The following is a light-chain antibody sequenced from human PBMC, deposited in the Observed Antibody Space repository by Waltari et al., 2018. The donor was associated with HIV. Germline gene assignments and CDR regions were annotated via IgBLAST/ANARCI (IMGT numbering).Light chain of an antibody. J-gene: IGLJ3*02. CDR3: VLSYDADWV. Sequence: QAVVTQEPSLTVSPGGTVTLTCDSSTGPVTNYHYPYWFQQKPAQAPRPLIYDTSNRQSWTPARFSASLLGGKAALTLSGAQREDDADYYCVLSYDADWVFGGGTKLTVL. V-gene: IGLV7-46*01. CDR1: TGPVTNYHY. CDR2: DTS.